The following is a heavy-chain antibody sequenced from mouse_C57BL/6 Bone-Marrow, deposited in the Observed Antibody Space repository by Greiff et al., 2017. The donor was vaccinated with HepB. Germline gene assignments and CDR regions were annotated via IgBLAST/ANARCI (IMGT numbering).Heavy chain of an antibody. CDR2: INSDGGST. D-gene: IGHD1-1*01. V-gene: IGHV5-2*01. Sequence: EVQLQQSGGGLVQPGESLKLSCESNEYEFPSHDMSWVRKTPEKRLELVAAINSDGGSTYYPDTMERRFIISRDNTKKTLYLQMSSLRSEDTALYYCARHGYYYGSPWFAYWGQGTLVTVSA. J-gene: IGHJ3*01. CDR1: EYEFPSHD. CDR3: ARHGYYYGSPWFAY.